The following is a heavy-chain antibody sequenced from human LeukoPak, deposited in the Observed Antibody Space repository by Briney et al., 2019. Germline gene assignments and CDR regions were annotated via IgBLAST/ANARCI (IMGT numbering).Heavy chain of an antibody. Sequence: SETLSLTCTVSGGSISSSSYYWGWIRQPPGKGLEWIGSIYYSGSTYYNPSLKSRVTISVDTSKNQFSLKLSSVTAADTAVYYCARDNRLGGAMDWGQGTLVTVSS. D-gene: IGHD3-16*01. CDR1: GGSISSSSYY. CDR2: IYYSGST. V-gene: IGHV4-39*07. J-gene: IGHJ4*02. CDR3: ARDNRLGGAMD.